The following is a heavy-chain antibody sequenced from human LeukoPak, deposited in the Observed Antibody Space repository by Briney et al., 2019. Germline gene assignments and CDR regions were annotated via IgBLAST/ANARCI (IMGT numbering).Heavy chain of an antibody. Sequence: SETLSLTCAVYGGSFSGYYWSWIRQPPGKELEWIGEINHSGSTNYNPSLKSRVTISVDTSKNQFSLKLSSVTAADTAVYYCARVRITMIVVVITPDAFDIWGQGTMVTVSS. CDR2: INHSGST. CDR1: GGSFSGYY. V-gene: IGHV4-34*01. CDR3: ARVRITMIVVVITPDAFDI. J-gene: IGHJ3*02. D-gene: IGHD3-22*01.